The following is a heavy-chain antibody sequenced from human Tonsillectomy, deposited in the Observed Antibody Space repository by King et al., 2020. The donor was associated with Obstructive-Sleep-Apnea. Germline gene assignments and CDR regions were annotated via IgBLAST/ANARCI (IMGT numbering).Heavy chain of an antibody. J-gene: IGHJ4*02. CDR3: ARAYDHSGHQFDS. Sequence: LQLQESGSGLVKPSQTLSLTCAVSGDSINSGGDSWSWIRQPPGKGLEWIGYSYPSGSTYYNPSLKSRVAISASRSKNQVSLKLISVTAADTAVHYWARAYDHSGHQFDSWGQGTLGTVSS. CDR1: GDSINSGGDS. D-gene: IGHD3-22*01. CDR2: SYPSGST. V-gene: IGHV4-30-2*01.